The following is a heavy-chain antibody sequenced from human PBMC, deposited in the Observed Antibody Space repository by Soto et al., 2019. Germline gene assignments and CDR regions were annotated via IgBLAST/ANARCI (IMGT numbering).Heavy chain of an antibody. D-gene: IGHD2-2*01. Sequence: GESLKISCKGSGYSFTSYWISWVRQMPGKGLEWMGRIDPSDSYTNYSPSFQGHVTISADKSISTAHLQWSSLKASDTAMYYCARVVREIVVVPAALNYYGMDVWGQGTTVTVSS. J-gene: IGHJ6*02. V-gene: IGHV5-10-1*01. CDR3: ARVVREIVVVPAALNYYGMDV. CDR1: GYSFTSYW. CDR2: IDPSDSYT.